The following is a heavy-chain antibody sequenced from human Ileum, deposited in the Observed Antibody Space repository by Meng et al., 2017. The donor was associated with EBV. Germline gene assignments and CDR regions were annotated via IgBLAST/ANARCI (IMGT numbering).Heavy chain of an antibody. CDR2: MSYTGST. CDR3: ARERGGGDRGIQ. J-gene: IGHJ4*02. CDR1: NGSVSSYGYY. V-gene: IGHV4-61*08. Sequence: HLQDSGPGLVKPSECLSLTCSVSNGSVSSYGYYWTWIRQPPGKGLEWIGYMSYTGSTNYKSTLKSRVTISVDKSKNQFSLKLSSVTAADTAVYYCARERGGGDRGIQWGQGTLVTVSS. D-gene: IGHD2-21*02.